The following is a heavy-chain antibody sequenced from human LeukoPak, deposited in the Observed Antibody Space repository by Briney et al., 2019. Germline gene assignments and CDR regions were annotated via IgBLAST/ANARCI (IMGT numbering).Heavy chain of an antibody. CDR3: ARVRVGALDY. D-gene: IGHD1-26*01. J-gene: IGHJ4*02. CDR2: IYHSGST. V-gene: IGHV4-30-2*01. Sequence: PSETLSLTCTVSGGSISSGGYYWSWIRQPPGKGLEWIGYIYHSGSTYYNPSLKSRVTISVDRSKNQFSLKLSSVTAADTAVYYCARVRVGALDYWGQGTLVTVSS. CDR1: GGSISSGGYY.